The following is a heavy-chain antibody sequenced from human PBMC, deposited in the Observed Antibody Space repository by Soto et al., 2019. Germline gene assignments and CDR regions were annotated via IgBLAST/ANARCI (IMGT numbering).Heavy chain of an antibody. CDR1: GGSFSGYY. D-gene: IGHD2-2*01. CDR3: ARGLPYCSSTSCYFNWFDP. V-gene: IGHV4-34*01. Sequence: QVQLQQWGAGLLKPSETLSLTCAVYGGSFSGYYWSWIRQPPGKGLGWIGEINHSGSTNYNPSLKSRVPISVDTSKNQFSLKLSSVTAADTAVYYCARGLPYCSSTSCYFNWFDPWGQGTLVTVSS. CDR2: INHSGST. J-gene: IGHJ5*02.